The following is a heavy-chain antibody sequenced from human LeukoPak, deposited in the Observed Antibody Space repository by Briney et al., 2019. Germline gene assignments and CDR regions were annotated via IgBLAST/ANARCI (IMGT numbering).Heavy chain of an antibody. Sequence: SETLSLTCTVSGGSISGYYWTWIRQPPGKGLEYIGYIYYSGSTNHNPSLKSRVAISVDTSKNQFSLRLSSVTAADTAVYYCARGRYTFDYWGQGTLVTVSS. CDR3: ARGRYTFDY. J-gene: IGHJ4*02. D-gene: IGHD1-1*01. CDR2: IYYSGST. V-gene: IGHV4-59*01. CDR1: GGSISGYY.